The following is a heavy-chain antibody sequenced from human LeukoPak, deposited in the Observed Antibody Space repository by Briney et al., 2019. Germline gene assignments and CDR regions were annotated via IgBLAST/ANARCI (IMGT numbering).Heavy chain of an antibody. V-gene: IGHV3-53*01. CDR3: ARGLEVGAVDY. CDR2: IYSDGST. CDR1: GFTVSSNY. J-gene: IGHJ4*02. Sequence: GGSLRLSCAASGFTVSSNYMSWVRQAPGKGLEWVSVIYSDGSTYYPDSVKGRFTISRDNSQNTLYLQMNSLRAEDTAVYYCARGLEVGAVDYWGQGTLVTVSS. D-gene: IGHD1-26*01.